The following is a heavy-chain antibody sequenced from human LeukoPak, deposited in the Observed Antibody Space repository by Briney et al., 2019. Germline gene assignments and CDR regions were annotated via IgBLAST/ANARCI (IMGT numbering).Heavy chain of an antibody. D-gene: IGHD6-13*01. Sequence: GGSLRLSCAASRFTFSSYAMSWVRQAPGKGLEWVSAISGSGDNTYYTDSVKGRFTISRDNSKNTLYLQMNSLRAGDTAVYYCARSSAAGTFDYWGQGTLVTVSS. CDR1: RFTFSSYA. V-gene: IGHV3-23*01. J-gene: IGHJ4*02. CDR3: ARSSAAGTFDY. CDR2: ISGSGDNT.